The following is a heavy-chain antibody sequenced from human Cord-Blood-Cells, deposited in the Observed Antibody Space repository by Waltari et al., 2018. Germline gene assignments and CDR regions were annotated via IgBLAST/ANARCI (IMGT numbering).Heavy chain of an antibody. CDR3: VSGNDRGNNWFDP. V-gene: IGHV1-2*06. CDR1: GYTFTGYS. CDR2: INPNSGGT. D-gene: IGHD3-10*01. J-gene: IGHJ5*02. Sequence: QVQLVQSGAEVTNPGASVQVPCKASGYTFTGYSMNWVRQAPGQGLEWMGRINPNSGGTNYAQKFQGRVTMTRDTSISTAYMELSRLRSDDTAVYYCVSGNDRGNNWFDPWGQGTLVTVSS.